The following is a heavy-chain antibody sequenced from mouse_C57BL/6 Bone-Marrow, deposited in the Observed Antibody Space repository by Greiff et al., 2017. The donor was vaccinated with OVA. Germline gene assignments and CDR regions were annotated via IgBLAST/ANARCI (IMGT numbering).Heavy chain of an antibody. CDR3: ARDPTDYYAMDY. CDR1: GFTFSSYA. Sequence: EVKLMESGGGLVKPGGSLKLSCAASGFTFSSYAMSWVRQTPEKRLEWVATISDGGSYTYYPANVKGRFTISRDNAKNNLYLQMSHLKSEDTAMYYCARDPTDYYAMDYWGQGTSVTVSS. CDR2: ISDGGSYT. V-gene: IGHV5-4*01. J-gene: IGHJ4*01.